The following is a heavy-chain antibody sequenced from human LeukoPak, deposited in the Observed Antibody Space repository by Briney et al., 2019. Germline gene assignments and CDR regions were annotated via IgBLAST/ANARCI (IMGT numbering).Heavy chain of an antibody. V-gene: IGHV3-48*01. D-gene: IGHD2-8*01. CDR2: ISSSSSTI. CDR1: GFTFSSYS. CDR3: AKKSGNGAFDY. J-gene: IGHJ4*02. Sequence: GGSLRLSCAASGFTFSSYSMNWVRQAPGKGLEWVSYISSSSSTIYYADSVKGRFTISRDNAKNSLYLQMNSLRAEDTAVYYCAKKSGNGAFDYWGQGTLVTVSS.